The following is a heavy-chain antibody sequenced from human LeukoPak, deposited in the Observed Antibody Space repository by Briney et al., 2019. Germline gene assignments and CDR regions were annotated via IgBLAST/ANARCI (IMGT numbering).Heavy chain of an antibody. J-gene: IGHJ4*02. CDR3: ARAPSITAMTSFYFDY. D-gene: IGHD5-18*01. V-gene: IGHV4-59*01. CDR1: GGSFSGYY. Sequence: PSETLSLTCAVYGGSFSGYYWSWIRQPPGKGLEWVGYIYYSGSTNYNPSLKSRVTISVDTSKNQFSLKLSSVTAADTAVYYCARAPSITAMTSFYFDYWGQGTLVTVSS. CDR2: IYYSGST.